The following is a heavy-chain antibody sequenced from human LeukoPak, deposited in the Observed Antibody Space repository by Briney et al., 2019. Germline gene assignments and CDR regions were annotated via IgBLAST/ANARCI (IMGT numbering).Heavy chain of an antibody. CDR1: GFTFSSYG. V-gene: IGHV3-30*02. Sequence: GGSLRLSCAASGFTFSSYGMHWVRQAPGKGLEWVAFIRYDGSNKYYADSVKGRFTISRDNSKNTLYLQMNSLRAEDTAVYYCAKGPDYYDSSGYYYYYYMDVWGKGTTVTISS. CDR2: IRYDGSNK. J-gene: IGHJ6*03. D-gene: IGHD3-22*01. CDR3: AKGPDYYDSSGYYYYYYMDV.